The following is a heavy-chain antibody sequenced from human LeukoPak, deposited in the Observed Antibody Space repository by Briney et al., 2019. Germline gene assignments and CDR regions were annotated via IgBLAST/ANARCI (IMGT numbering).Heavy chain of an antibody. D-gene: IGHD6-13*01. CDR2: IYYSGST. Sequence: SETLSLTCTVSGDSISSSNYYWGWIRQPPGKGLEWIGNIYYSGSTYYNPSLKSRVTISVDTSKNQFSLKLRSVTAADTAVYYCARKEGGQLVNTRRWFDPWGQGTLVTVSS. CDR1: GDSISSSNYY. CDR3: ARKEGGQLVNTRRWFDP. J-gene: IGHJ5*02. V-gene: IGHV4-39*01.